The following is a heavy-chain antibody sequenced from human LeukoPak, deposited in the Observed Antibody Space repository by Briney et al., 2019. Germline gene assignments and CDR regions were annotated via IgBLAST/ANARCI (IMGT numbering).Heavy chain of an antibody. CDR1: GYTLTELS. CDR2: FDPEDGET. Sequence: ASVKVSCKVSGYTLTELSMHWVRQAPGKGLEWMGGFDPEDGETIYAQKFQGRVTMTEDTSTDTAYMELRSLRSEDTAVYYCALDSMVRGVIIGFDYWGQGTLVTVSS. D-gene: IGHD3-10*01. J-gene: IGHJ4*02. CDR3: ALDSMVRGVIIGFDY. V-gene: IGHV1-24*01.